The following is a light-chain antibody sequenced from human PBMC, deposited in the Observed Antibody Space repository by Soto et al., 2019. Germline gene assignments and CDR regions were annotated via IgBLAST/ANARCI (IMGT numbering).Light chain of an antibody. CDR3: SSYGGNSNYV. J-gene: IGLJ1*01. V-gene: IGLV2-8*01. Sequence: QSVLTQPPSASGSPGQSVTISCTGTSSDVGLYDYVSWYQQHPGKVPKLLIYEVTQRPSGVPDRFSGSKSGNTASLTVSGLQAEDEADYSCSSYGGNSNYVFGTGTKFTV. CDR2: EVT. CDR1: SSDVGLYDY.